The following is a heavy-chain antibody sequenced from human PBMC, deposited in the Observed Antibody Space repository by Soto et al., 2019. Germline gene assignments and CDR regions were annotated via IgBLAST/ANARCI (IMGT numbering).Heavy chain of an antibody. CDR2: ISSSSSYI. CDR1: GFTFSSYS. D-gene: IGHD6-13*01. V-gene: IGHV3-21*01. J-gene: IGHJ6*02. Sequence: PGGSLRLSCAASGFTFSSYSMNWVRQAPGKXLEWVSSISSSSSYIYYADSVKGRFTISRDNAKNSLYLQMNSLRAEDTAVYYCARFAHSRYSSSWHGVDPAPPLYYYGMDVWGQGTTVTVSS. CDR3: ARFAHSRYSSSWHGVDPAPPLYYYGMDV.